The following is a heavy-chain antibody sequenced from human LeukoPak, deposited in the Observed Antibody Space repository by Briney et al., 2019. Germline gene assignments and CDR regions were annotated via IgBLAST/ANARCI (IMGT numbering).Heavy chain of an antibody. CDR2: ISYDGSNK. J-gene: IGHJ4*02. V-gene: IGHV3-30*18. D-gene: IGHD3-22*01. Sequence: GGSLRLSCAASGFTFSSYGMHWVRQAPGKGLEWVAVISYDGSNKYYADSVKGRFTISRDNSKNTLYLQMNSLRAEDTAVYYCAKDLAYYYDSSGPLDYWGQGTLVTVSS. CDR3: AKDLAYYYDSSGPLDY. CDR1: GFTFSSYG.